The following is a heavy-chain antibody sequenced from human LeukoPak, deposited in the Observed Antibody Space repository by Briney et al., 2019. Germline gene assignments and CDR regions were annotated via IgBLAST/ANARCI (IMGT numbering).Heavy chain of an antibody. CDR2: FDPEDGET. Sequence: PRASVKVSCKASGYTFTSYAMNWVRQAPGKGLEWMGGFDPEDGETIYAQKFQGRVTMTEDTSTDTAYMELSSLRSEDTAVYYCAPIFSSGYYYGFDYWGQGTLVTVSS. D-gene: IGHD3-22*01. CDR1: GYTFTSYA. CDR3: APIFSSGYYYGFDY. V-gene: IGHV1-24*01. J-gene: IGHJ4*02.